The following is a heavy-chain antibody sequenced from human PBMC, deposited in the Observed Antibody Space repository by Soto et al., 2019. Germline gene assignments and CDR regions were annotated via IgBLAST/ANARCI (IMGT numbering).Heavy chain of an antibody. CDR1: GFTLNSYA. D-gene: IGHD6-19*01. CDR3: AREQIAVSAPFDY. Sequence: EVQLLESGGGLVQPGGSLRLSCVASGFTLNSYAMNWVRQAPGKGLEWVSAVCESGGGTYYADSVRGRFTISRDNSKNTLYLRMNSRRVEDTAVYYCAREQIAVSAPFDYWGQGTLVTVSS. V-gene: IGHV3-23*01. CDR2: VCESGGGT. J-gene: IGHJ4*02.